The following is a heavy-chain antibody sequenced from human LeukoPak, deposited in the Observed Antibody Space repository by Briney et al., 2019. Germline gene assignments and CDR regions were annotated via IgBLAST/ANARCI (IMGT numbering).Heavy chain of an antibody. CDR1: GFTFSSYS. CDR2: ISHDIT. CDR3: ARRSEWSFQN. Sequence: GGSLRLSCAASGFTFSSYSMNGVRQAPGKGLEWVSYISHDITYYADSVKGRFTISRDDAKNSLYLQMTSLRDEDTAVYYCARRSEWSFQNWGQGTLVIVSS. V-gene: IGHV3-48*02. J-gene: IGHJ1*01. D-gene: IGHD3-3*01.